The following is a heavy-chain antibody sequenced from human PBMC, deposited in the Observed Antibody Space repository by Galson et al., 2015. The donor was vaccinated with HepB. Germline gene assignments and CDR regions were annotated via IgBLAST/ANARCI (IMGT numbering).Heavy chain of an antibody. CDR3: ARGGGGNYGSGSYFGLPRN. J-gene: IGHJ4*02. D-gene: IGHD3-10*01. CDR1: GYTFTSYA. V-gene: IGHV1-3*01. CDR2: INAGNGNT. Sequence: SVKVSCKASGYTFTSYAMHWVRQAPGQRLEWMGWINAGNGNTKYSQKFQGRVTITRDTSASTAYMELSSLRSEDTAVYYCARGGGGNYGSGSYFGLPRNWGQGTLVTVSS.